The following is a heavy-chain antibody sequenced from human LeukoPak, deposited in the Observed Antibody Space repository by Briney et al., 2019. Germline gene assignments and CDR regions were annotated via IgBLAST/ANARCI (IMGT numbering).Heavy chain of an antibody. Sequence: SVNVSCTASGYTFTSYAMNGVRQAPGQGLEWMGGIIPIFGTANSAQKFQRRLTLTADESTSKAYMEVSSLGSEDTAVYYCARGAGYYDSSGYYGLVGYFDYWGQGTLVTVSS. CDR3: ARGAGYYDSSGYYGLVGYFDY. D-gene: IGHD3-22*01. J-gene: IGHJ4*02. CDR1: GYTFTSYA. V-gene: IGHV1-69*13. CDR2: IIPIFGTA.